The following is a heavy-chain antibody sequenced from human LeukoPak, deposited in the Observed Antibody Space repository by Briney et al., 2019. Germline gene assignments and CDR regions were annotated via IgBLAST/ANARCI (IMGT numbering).Heavy chain of an antibody. CDR1: GFTFNSHE. CDR3: AATYYASGTYYNF. Sequence: PGGSLRPSCAASGFTFNSHEVNWVRQAPGKGLEWVSYISTDGSTIFYADSVKGRFTISRDNAKNSLYLQMNSLRAEDTAVYYCAATYYASGTYYNFWGQGTLVTVSS. J-gene: IGHJ4*02. V-gene: IGHV3-48*03. CDR2: ISTDGSTI. D-gene: IGHD3-10*01.